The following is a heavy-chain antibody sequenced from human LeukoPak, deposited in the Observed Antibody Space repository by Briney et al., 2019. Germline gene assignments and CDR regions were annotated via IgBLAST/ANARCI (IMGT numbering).Heavy chain of an antibody. CDR2: ISGSGGST. CDR3: AKFFPAYCGGDCYPRAGYFDY. D-gene: IGHD2-21*02. CDR1: GFTFSSYA. J-gene: IGHJ4*02. V-gene: IGHV3-23*01. Sequence: GGSLRHSRAASGFTFSSYAMSWVRQAPGKGLEWVSAISGSGGSTYYADSVKGRFTISRDNSKNTLYLQMNSLRAEDTAVYYCAKFFPAYCGGDCYPRAGYFDYWGQGTLVTVSS.